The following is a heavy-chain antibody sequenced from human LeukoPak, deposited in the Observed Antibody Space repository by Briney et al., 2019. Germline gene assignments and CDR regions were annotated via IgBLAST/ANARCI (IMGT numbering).Heavy chain of an antibody. CDR3: ARDEARTGYIHY. D-gene: IGHD3-9*01. J-gene: IGHJ4*02. CDR1: GGSISSYY. CDR2: IYISGTT. Sequence: TSETLSLTCTVSGGSISSYYWSWVRQTAGKGLEWIGRIYISGTTNYNPSLKSRVTMSLDTSKTQLSLRLTSVTAADTAVYYCARDEARTGYIHYWGQGTLITVSS. V-gene: IGHV4-4*07.